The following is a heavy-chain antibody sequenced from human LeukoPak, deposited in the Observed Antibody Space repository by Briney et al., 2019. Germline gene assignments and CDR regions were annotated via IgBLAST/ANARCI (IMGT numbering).Heavy chain of an antibody. V-gene: IGHV3-48*01. Sequence: GGSLRLSCAASGFPFSSYSMNWVRQAPGKGLEWVSYISASGSNIYYLDAVKGRFTVSRDNAMNSLFLQMNRPRAEDTAIYYCVKVKGTYFDFWGQGTLVTVSS. D-gene: IGHD1-1*01. CDR2: ISASGSNI. CDR3: VKVKGTYFDF. J-gene: IGHJ4*02. CDR1: GFPFSSYS.